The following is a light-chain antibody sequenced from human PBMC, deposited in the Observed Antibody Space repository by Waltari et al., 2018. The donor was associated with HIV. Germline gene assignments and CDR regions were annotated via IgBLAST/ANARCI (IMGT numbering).Light chain of an antibody. CDR3: GTWDNSLSAYVL. CDR1: SPNLGNNY. Sequence: QSVLTQPPSVSAAPGQKVTIPCSGSSPNLGNNYVFWYQQLPGTAPKLLIYDKSKRPSGIPDRFSASKSGTSATLVITGLQIGDEADYFCGTWDNSLSAYVLFGGGTKLTVL. J-gene: IGLJ2*01. CDR2: DKS. V-gene: IGLV1-51*01.